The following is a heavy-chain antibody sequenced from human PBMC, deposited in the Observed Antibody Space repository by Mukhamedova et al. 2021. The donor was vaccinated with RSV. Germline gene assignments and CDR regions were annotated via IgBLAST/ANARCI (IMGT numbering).Heavy chain of an antibody. V-gene: IGHV1-69*17. CDR1: GTFSSSA. Sequence: GTFSSSAISWVRQAPGQGLEWMGGIIPIFGITNYTQKFQGRVTITADKSTSTAYMELSSLRSEDTAVYYCASRPSGYWDYYFDSWGQ. D-gene: IGHD3-3*01. J-gene: IGHJ4*02. CDR2: IIPIFGIT. CDR3: ASRPSGYWDYYFDS.